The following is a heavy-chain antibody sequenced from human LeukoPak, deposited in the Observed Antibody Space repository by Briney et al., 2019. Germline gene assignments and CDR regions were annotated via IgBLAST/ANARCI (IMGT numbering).Heavy chain of an antibody. D-gene: IGHD3-10*01. J-gene: IGHJ5*02. Sequence: GASVKVSCKASGGTFSSYAIIWVRQAPGQGLEWMGRIIPILGIANYAQKLQGRVTMTTDTSTSTAYMELRSLRSDDTAVYYCARDLGLYYGSGSYYEFWFDPWGQGTLVTVSS. CDR2: IIPILGIA. CDR3: ARDLGLYYGSGSYYEFWFDP. V-gene: IGHV1-69*04. CDR1: GGTFSSYA.